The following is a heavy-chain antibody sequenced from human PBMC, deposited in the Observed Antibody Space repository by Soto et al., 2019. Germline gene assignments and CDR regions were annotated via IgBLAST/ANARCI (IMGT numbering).Heavy chain of an antibody. CDR1: GGSISSGGYY. V-gene: IGHV4-31*03. J-gene: IGHJ4*02. D-gene: IGHD3-10*01. CDR3: AHAGGSGSPNFDY. CDR2: IYYSGST. Sequence: SETLSLTCTVSGGSISSGGYYWSWIRQHPGKGLEWIGYIYYSGSTYYNPSLKSRVTISVDTSKNQFSLKLSSVTAADTAVYYCAHAGGSGSPNFDYWGQGTLVTVSS.